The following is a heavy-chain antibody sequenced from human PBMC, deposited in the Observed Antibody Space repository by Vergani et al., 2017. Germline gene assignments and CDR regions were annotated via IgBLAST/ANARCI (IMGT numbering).Heavy chain of an antibody. CDR2: INSDGSST. CDR3: AREERFLEWLFGGHDAFDI. Sequence: EVQLVESGGGLVQPGGSLRLSCAASGFTFSSYWMHWVRQAPGKGLVWVSRINSDGSSTSYADSVKGRFTISRDNAKNTLYLQMNSLRAEDTAVYYCAREERFLEWLFGGHDAFDIWGQGTMVTVSS. V-gene: IGHV3-74*01. D-gene: IGHD3-3*01. CDR1: GFTFSSYW. J-gene: IGHJ3*02.